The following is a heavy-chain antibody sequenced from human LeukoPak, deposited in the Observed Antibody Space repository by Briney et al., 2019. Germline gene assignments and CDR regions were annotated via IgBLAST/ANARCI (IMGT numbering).Heavy chain of an antibody. J-gene: IGHJ4*02. D-gene: IGHD6-13*01. CDR2: IGWNGGST. V-gene: IGHV3-20*04. Sequence: GGSLRLSCAASGFTFDDYGMTWVRQAPGKGSEWVSGIGWNGGSTAYADSVKGRVTISRDNAKNSVYLQMNNLRVEDTALYYCARQRAAAGPDYWGQGTLVTVSS. CDR3: ARQRAAAGPDY. CDR1: GFTFDDYG.